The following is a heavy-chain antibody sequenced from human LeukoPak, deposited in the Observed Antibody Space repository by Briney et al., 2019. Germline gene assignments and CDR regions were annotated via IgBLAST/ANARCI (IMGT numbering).Heavy chain of an antibody. CDR2: ISSTGTYI. J-gene: IGHJ4*02. Sequence: GGSLRLSCAASGFTFSSYAMHWVRQAPGKGLGWVSSISSTGTYIYYGDLVQGRFTISRDNAKNSLYLQMNSLRVEDTAVYYCARENRGFITRPIDYWGQGTLVTVSS. D-gene: IGHD3-10*01. V-gene: IGHV3-21*01. CDR3: ARENRGFITRPIDY. CDR1: GFTFSSYA.